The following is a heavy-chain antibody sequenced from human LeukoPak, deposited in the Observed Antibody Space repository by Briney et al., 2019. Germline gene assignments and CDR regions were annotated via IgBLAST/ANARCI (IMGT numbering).Heavy chain of an antibody. Sequence: SETLSLTCTVSGGSISSYYWSWIRQPPGKGLEWIGYMNYSGSTNYNPSLKSRVTISVDTSKNQFSLRLSSVTAADTAVYYCARVSSGFYFDYWGQGTLVTVSS. CDR2: MNYSGST. J-gene: IGHJ4*02. D-gene: IGHD3-3*01. CDR3: ARVSSGFYFDY. CDR1: GGSISSYY. V-gene: IGHV4-59*08.